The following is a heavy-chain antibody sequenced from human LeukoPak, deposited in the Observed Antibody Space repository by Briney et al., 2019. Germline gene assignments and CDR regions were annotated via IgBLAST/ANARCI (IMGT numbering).Heavy chain of an antibody. J-gene: IGHJ4*02. CDR2: ISGSGGST. Sequence: GGSLRLSCAASGFTFSSYAMSWVRQAPGKGLEWVSAISGSGGSTYYADSVKGRFTISRDNSKNTLYLQMNSLRAEDTAVYYCAKLGLDCSSTSCLPEDYWGQGTLVTVSS. D-gene: IGHD2-2*01. CDR1: GFTFSSYA. V-gene: IGHV3-23*01. CDR3: AKLGLDCSSTSCLPEDY.